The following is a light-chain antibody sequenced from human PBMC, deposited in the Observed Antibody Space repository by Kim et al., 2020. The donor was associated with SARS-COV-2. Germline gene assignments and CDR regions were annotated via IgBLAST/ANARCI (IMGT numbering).Light chain of an antibody. J-gene: IGKJ5*01. CDR2: DAS. CDR1: QDISNY. V-gene: IGKV1-33*01. CDR3: QQYDNLPIT. Sequence: ASVGDRVTITCQASQDISNYLNWYQQKPGKAPKLLIYDASNLETGVPSRCSGSGSGTDFTFTISSLQPEDIATYYCQQYDNLPITFGQVTRLEIK.